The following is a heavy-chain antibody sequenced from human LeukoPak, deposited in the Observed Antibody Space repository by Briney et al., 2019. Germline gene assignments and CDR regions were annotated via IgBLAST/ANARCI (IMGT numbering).Heavy chain of an antibody. CDR2: INHEGGGI. J-gene: IGHJ6*02. Sequence: GGSLRLSCAGSGFTFSESWMTWVRQVPGQGLEWVAHINHEGGGIHYVDSVKGRFTISRDNAKDSVYLQMSSLRAEDTAIYHCEMYINWVAGDVWGQGTTVIVSS. D-gene: IGHD1-1*01. CDR3: EMYINWVAGDV. V-gene: IGHV3-7*01. CDR1: GFTFSESW.